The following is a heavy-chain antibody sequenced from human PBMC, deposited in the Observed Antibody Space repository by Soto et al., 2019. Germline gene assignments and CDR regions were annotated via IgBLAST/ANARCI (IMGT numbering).Heavy chain of an antibody. CDR2: ISTYNGNT. D-gene: IGHD3-22*01. CDR1: GYTFITYG. CDR3: GRGPTDYYDNSANYFLDY. V-gene: IGHV1-18*01. Sequence: ASVKVSCKASGYTFITYGVSWVRQAPGQGLDWLGWISTYNGNTRYAERLQGRVTMTTDTTTNTAYMELRNLRSDDTAVYYCGRGPTDYYDNSANYFLDYWGQGNLVTVSS. J-gene: IGHJ4*02.